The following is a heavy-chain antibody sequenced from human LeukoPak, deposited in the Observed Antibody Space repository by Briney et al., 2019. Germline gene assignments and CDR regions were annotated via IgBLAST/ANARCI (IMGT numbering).Heavy chain of an antibody. CDR3: SRDPRHNDY. V-gene: IGHV3-11*01. Sequence: GGSLRLSCAASGFTFSDFYMTWIRQAPGKGLELLSYISGSAHDVNYIDSVRGRFTISRDNAKNSLYLHMNSLTVEDTAVYYCSRDPRHNDYWGQGTLVAVSS. J-gene: IGHJ4*02. CDR1: GFTFSDFY. CDR2: ISGSAHDV.